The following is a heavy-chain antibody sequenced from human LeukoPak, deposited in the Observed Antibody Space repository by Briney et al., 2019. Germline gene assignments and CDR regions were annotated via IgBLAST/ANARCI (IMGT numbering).Heavy chain of an antibody. CDR2: INNSGST. Sequence: SETLSLTCAVYGGSFSGYSWSWIRQPPGKGLEWIGEINNSGSTNYNPSLKSRAPISVDTSKNQFSLKLSSVTPAATAVYYIARGIRFLEWLTGLYYNDISGKGATVSVSS. CDR1: GGSFSGYS. D-gene: IGHD3-3*01. CDR3: ARGIRFLEWLTGLYYNDI. J-gene: IGHJ6*03. V-gene: IGHV4-34*01.